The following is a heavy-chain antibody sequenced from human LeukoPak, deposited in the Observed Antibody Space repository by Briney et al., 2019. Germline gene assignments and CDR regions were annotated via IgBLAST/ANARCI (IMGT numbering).Heavy chain of an antibody. V-gene: IGHV3-30-3*01. CDR1: GFTFSSYA. Sequence: GGSLRLSCAASGFTFSSYAMHWVRQAPRKGLEWVAVISYDGSNKYYADSEKGRFTISRDNSKNTLYLQMNSLRAEDTAVYYCARTPDWLPCDYWGQGTLVTVSS. CDR2: ISYDGSNK. CDR3: ARTPDWLPCDY. J-gene: IGHJ4*02. D-gene: IGHD3/OR15-3a*01.